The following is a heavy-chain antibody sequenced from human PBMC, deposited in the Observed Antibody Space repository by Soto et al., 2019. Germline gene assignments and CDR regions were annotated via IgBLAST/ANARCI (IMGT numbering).Heavy chain of an antibody. J-gene: IGHJ6*02. CDR1: GGTFISDA. CDR3: AREDIVLMVYAIGLRDYYGMDV. D-gene: IGHD2-8*01. CDR2: IIPIFGTA. Sequence: SVEVYFKASGGTFISDAVSWVRQAPGQGLEWMGGIIPIFGTANYAQKFQGRVTITADESTSTAYMELSSLRSEDTAVYYCAREDIVLMVYAIGLRDYYGMDVWGQGTTVTVSS. V-gene: IGHV1-69*13.